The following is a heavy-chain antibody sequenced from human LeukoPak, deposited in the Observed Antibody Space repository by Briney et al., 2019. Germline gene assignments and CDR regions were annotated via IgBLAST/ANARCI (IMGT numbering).Heavy chain of an antibody. CDR3: ARAPGYSSGWYVGPFDY. CDR1: GFTFSSYN. J-gene: IGHJ4*02. Sequence: GGSLRLSCAASGFTFSSYNMNWVRQAPGKGLEWVSYISSSSSTIYYADSVTGRFTISRDNSKNTLYLQMNSLRAEDTAVYYCARAPGYSSGWYVGPFDYWGQGTLVTVSS. D-gene: IGHD6-19*01. V-gene: IGHV3-48*01. CDR2: ISSSSSTI.